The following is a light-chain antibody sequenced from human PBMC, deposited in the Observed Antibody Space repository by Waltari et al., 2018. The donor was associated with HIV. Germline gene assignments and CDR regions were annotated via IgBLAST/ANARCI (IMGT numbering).Light chain of an antibody. V-gene: IGLV7-46*01. J-gene: IGLJ3*02. Sequence: QAVVTQEPSLTVSPGGTVTLTCRTSTAAVTSCHHPYWFQQRPGPAPRTLIYDATNKLSWTPARFSGSLLGGKAALTLSGAQPDDEADYYCLLSYSGARPWVFGGGTKLTVL. CDR1: TAAVTSCHH. CDR2: DAT. CDR3: LLSYSGARPWV.